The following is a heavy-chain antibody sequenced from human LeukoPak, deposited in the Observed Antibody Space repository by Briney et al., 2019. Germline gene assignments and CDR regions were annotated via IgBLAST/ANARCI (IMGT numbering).Heavy chain of an antibody. D-gene: IGHD1-26*01. CDR3: ARGGRGLY. V-gene: IGHV3-74*01. J-gene: IGHJ4*02. CDR1: GFTFSNYW. Sequence: GGSLRLSCAASGFTFSNYWMHWVRQAPGKGLEWVSHINTDGSTTNYADSVKGRFTVSRDNAKNTLYLRMHSLRAEDTAVYYCARGGRGLYWGQGTLVTVSS. CDR2: INTDGSTT.